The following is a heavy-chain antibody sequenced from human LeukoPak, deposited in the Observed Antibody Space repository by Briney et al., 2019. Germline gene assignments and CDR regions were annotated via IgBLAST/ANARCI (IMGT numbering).Heavy chain of an antibody. CDR1: GFTFSSYE. J-gene: IGHJ6*03. CDR3: ARDKWQQLVVYYYYYMDV. Sequence: GGSLRLSCAASGFTFSSYEMNWVRQAPGKGLEWVSYISSSGSTIYYADSVKGRFTISRDNAKNSLYLQMNSLRAEDTALYYCARDKWQQLVVYYYYYMDVWGKGTTVTVSS. CDR2: ISSSGSTI. V-gene: IGHV3-48*03. D-gene: IGHD6-13*01.